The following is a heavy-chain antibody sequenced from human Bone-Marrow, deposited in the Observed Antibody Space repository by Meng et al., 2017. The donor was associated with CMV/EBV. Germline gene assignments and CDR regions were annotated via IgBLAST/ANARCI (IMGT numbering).Heavy chain of an antibody. V-gene: IGHV3-30*04. D-gene: IGHD4-23*01. CDR3: ARARWPYYFDY. CDR1: GFTFSSYA. CDR2: ISYDGSNK. J-gene: IGHJ4*02. Sequence: GESLKISCAASGFTFSSYAMHWVRQAPGKGLEWVAVISYDGSNKYYADSVKGRFTISRDNSKNTLYLQMNSLRAEDTAVYYCARARWPYYFDYWGQGTLVTVSS.